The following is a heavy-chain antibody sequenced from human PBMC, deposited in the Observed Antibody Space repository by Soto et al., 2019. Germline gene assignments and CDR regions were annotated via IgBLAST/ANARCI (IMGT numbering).Heavy chain of an antibody. CDR3: AKDEQGAATDY. CDR2: ISYDGSNK. D-gene: IGHD6-13*01. CDR1: GFTFSSYG. Sequence: QVQLVESGGGVVQPGRSLRLSCAASGFTFSSYGMHWVRQAPGKGLEWVAVISYDGSNKYYADSVKGRFTISRDNSKNMLYLQMNSLRAEDTAVYYCAKDEQGAATDYWGQGTLVTVSS. J-gene: IGHJ4*02. V-gene: IGHV3-30*18.